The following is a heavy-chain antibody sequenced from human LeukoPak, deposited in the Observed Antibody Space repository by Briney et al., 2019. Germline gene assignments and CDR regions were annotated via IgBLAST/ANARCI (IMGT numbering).Heavy chain of an antibody. CDR2: ISAYNGNT. D-gene: IGHD3-22*01. V-gene: IGHV1-18*01. CDR1: GYTFTSYG. Sequence: GASVKVSCKASGYTFTSYGISWVRQAPGQGLEWMGWISAYNGNTNYAQKLQGRVTMTTDTSTSTAYMELRSLRSDDTAVYYCARASSDYDSSGFGLDYWGQGTLVTVSS. J-gene: IGHJ4*02. CDR3: ARASSDYDSSGFGLDY.